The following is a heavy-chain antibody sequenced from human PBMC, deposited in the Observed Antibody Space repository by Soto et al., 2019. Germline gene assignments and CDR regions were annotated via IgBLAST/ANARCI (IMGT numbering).Heavy chain of an antibody. CDR3: AREGSSAS. D-gene: IGHD3-10*01. V-gene: IGHV1-69*19. J-gene: IGHJ3*01. CDR1: GGPLSNYG. CDR2: IIPVFATP. Sequence: QVHLVQSGAEVKKPGSSVKVSCTTSGGPLSNYGISWVRQAPGQGFEWMGGIIPVFATPHYAEKFQDRLTITADESSSSVFMELTRLRFEDTAVYFCAREGSSASWGQGTLVTVSS.